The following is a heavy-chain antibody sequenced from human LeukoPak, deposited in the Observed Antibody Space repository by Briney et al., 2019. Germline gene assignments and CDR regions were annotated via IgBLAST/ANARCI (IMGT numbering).Heavy chain of an antibody. CDR3: AKELYYDILTGPTGQDY. CDR1: GFTFSSYA. CDR2: ISGSGGST. Sequence: GGSLRLSCAASGFTFSSYAMSWVRQAPGKGLEWVSAISGSGGSTYYADSVKGRFTISRDSSKNTLYLQMNSLRAEDTAVYYCAKELYYDILTGPTGQDYWGQGTLVTVSS. D-gene: IGHD3-9*01. V-gene: IGHV3-23*01. J-gene: IGHJ4*02.